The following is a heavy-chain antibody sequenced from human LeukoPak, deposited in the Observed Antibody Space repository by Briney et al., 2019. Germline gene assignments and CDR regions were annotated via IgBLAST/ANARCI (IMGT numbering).Heavy chain of an antibody. CDR2: IYDSGKT. Sequence: DTLSLTCTVSGGSISSYYWSWIRQPPGKGLEWIGYIYDSGKTNYNASLISRVTISVDTSKNQFSLKLTSVTPAGTAVYYCARGGGTLDYWGQGTLVTVSS. D-gene: IGHD3-16*01. V-gene: IGHV4-59*07. CDR3: ARGGGTLDY. CDR1: GGSISSYY. J-gene: IGHJ4*02.